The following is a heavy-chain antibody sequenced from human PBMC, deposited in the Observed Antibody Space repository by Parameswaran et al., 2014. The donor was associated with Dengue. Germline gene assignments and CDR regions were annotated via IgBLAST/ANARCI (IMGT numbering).Heavy chain of an antibody. J-gene: IGHJ5*02. Sequence: VRQMPGKGLEYMGIIYPGDSDIRYSPSFQGQVTISADKSISTAYLQWSSLKASDTAIYYCARTHSGCGSYNWFDPWGLGTLVTVSS. D-gene: IGHD5-12*01. CDR3: ARTHSGCGSYNWFDP. V-gene: IGHV5-51*01. CDR2: IYPGDSDI.